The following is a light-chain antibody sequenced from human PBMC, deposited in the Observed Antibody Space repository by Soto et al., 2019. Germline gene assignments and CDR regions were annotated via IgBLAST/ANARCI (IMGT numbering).Light chain of an antibody. V-gene: IGLV2-8*01. Sequence: QSALTQPPSASGSPGQSVTISCTGTSSDVGAYNYVSWYQQLPGKAPKLIIYEVSERPSGVPDRFSGSKSGNTASLTVSGLQAEDEADYYCAAWDDSLNGYVFGTGTKVTVL. CDR3: AAWDDSLNGYV. CDR1: SSDVGAYNY. J-gene: IGLJ1*01. CDR2: EVS.